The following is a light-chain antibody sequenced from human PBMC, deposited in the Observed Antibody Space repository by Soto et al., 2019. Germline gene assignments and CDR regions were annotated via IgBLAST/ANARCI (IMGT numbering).Light chain of an antibody. Sequence: DIQMTQSPSTLSASVGDRVTITCRASQSISSWLAWYQQKPGKAPKLLIYDASSLESGVPSRFSGSGSGTEFTLTISRLQPDDFATYYCQQNNSTPFTFGHGTKVDIK. V-gene: IGKV1-5*01. CDR3: QQNNSTPFT. J-gene: IGKJ3*01. CDR2: DAS. CDR1: QSISSW.